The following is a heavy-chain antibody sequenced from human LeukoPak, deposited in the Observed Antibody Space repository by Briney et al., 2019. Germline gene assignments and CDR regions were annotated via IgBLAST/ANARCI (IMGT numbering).Heavy chain of an antibody. CDR1: GFYFNPYW. CDR2: ISHDGYST. Sequence: GGSLRLSCVASGFYFNPYWMAWVRQAPGKGLEWVATISHDGYSTFYVDSVRGRFSISRDNAQNSLFLQMSSLRVDDTAVYYCAREYYSSFDYWGQGAPVTVSS. CDR3: AREYYSSFDY. D-gene: IGHD2-21*01. J-gene: IGHJ4*02. V-gene: IGHV3-7*01.